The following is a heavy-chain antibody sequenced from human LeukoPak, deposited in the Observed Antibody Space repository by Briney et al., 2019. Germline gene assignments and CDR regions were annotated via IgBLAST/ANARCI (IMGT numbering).Heavy chain of an antibody. D-gene: IGHD3/OR15-3a*01. CDR2: ISGCGTNT. V-gene: IGHV3-23*01. CDR3: AIGPRQKRGLSTY. J-gene: IGHJ4*02. CDR1: GFTFSSYV. Sequence: GGSLRLSCAAAGFTFSSYVMSRVRQAPGKGLEWVSGISGCGTNTYYADSVKGRFTISRDNSKSTLYLQVDSLRVDDTAVYYCAIGPRQKRGLSTYWGQGTLVTVSS.